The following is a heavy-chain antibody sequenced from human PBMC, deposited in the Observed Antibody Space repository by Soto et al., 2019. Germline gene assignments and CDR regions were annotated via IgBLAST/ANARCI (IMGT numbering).Heavy chain of an antibody. J-gene: IGHJ6*02. V-gene: IGHV5-10-1*03. CDR2: IDPSDSYI. Sequence: EVQLVQSGAEVKKPGESLGISCKASGHSFTSYWITWVRQMPGKGLEWMGRIDPSDSYINYSPSFQGHVTISADKSISTAYLQWSSLEPSDTAMYYCASPSPEQSLYYYGMDVWGQGTTVTVSS. CDR1: GHSFTSYW. CDR3: ASPSPEQSLYYYGMDV. D-gene: IGHD6-19*01.